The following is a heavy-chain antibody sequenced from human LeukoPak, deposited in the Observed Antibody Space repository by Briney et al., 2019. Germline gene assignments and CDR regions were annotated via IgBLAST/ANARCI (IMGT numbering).Heavy chain of an antibody. Sequence: GGSLRLSCGASGFTFSSYGIHWVRQAPGKGLEWVSFIRYDGTEKYYADSVRGRFIISRDNSKNTLYLQMNSLRPEDTAVYYCAKDPYGSGSWGQGTLVTVSS. CDR2: IRYDGTEK. D-gene: IGHD3-10*01. CDR1: GFTFSSYG. J-gene: IGHJ4*02. V-gene: IGHV3-30*02. CDR3: AKDPYGSGS.